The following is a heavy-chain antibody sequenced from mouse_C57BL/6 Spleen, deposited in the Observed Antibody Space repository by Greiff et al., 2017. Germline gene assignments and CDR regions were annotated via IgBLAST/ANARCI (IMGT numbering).Heavy chain of an antibody. J-gene: IGHJ2*01. D-gene: IGHD2-1*01. CDR3: TGYGNLDY. CDR1: GYTFTDYE. V-gene: IGHV1-15*01. CDR2: IDPETGGT. Sequence: VQLQESGAELVRPGASVTLSCKASGYTFTDYEMHWVKQTPVHGLEWIGAIDPETGGTAYNQKFKGKAILTADKSSSTAYMELRSLTSEDSAVYYCTGYGNLDYWGQGTTLTVSS.